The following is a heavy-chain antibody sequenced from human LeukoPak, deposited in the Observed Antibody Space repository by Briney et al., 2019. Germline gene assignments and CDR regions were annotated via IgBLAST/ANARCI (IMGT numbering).Heavy chain of an antibody. CDR2: INPSSGST. CDR1: GDTFTLYQ. Sequence: ASVKVSCKASGDTFTLYQMHWVRQAPGQGLEWMGIINPSSGSTNYAQKFQGRVTMTRDTSTSTVYMEVNSLRSEDTAVYYCARDVEYSGTWGLQHWGQGTLVTVSS. CDR3: ARDVEYSGTWGLQH. D-gene: IGHD5-12*01. V-gene: IGHV1-46*01. J-gene: IGHJ1*01.